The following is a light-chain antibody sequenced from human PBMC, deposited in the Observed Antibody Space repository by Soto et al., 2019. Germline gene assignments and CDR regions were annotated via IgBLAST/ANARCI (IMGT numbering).Light chain of an antibody. CDR3: AAWDDSLNVLV. CDR1: SSNIGSNT. J-gene: IGLJ2*01. V-gene: IGLV1-44*01. Sequence: QSVLTQPPSASGTPGQRVTISCSGSSSNIGSNTVNWYQLLPGTAPKLLIYSNNQRPSGVPDRFSGSKSGTSASLAISGLQSEDEADYYCAAWDDSLNVLVFGGGTKLTVL. CDR2: SNN.